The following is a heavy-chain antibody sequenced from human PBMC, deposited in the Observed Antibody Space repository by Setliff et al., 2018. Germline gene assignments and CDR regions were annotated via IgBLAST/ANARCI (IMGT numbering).Heavy chain of an antibody. Sequence: ASVKVSCKTSGYSFTNFGINWVRQAPGQGLEWMGWNSAYAQKFQGRVTMTTDTPTSTAYMELRSLRSDDTAVYYCARGPPDFVVVPAAAKFDFWGQGTLVTVSS. D-gene: IGHD2-2*01. J-gene: IGHJ4*02. V-gene: IGHV1-18*01. CDR1: GYSFTNFG. CDR2: NSA. CDR3: ARGPPDFVVVPAAAKFDF.